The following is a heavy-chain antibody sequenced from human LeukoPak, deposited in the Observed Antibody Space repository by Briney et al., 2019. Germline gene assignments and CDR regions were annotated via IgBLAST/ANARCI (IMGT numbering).Heavy chain of an antibody. Sequence: SETLSLTCTVSGGSISSYYWSWIRQPAGKGLEWIGRIYTSGSTNYNPSLKSRVTMSVDTSKNQFSLKLSSVTAADTAVYYCARAPLRDCSSTSCLRYFYMDVWGKGTTVTVS. CDR3: ARAPLRDCSSTSCLRYFYMDV. D-gene: IGHD2-2*01. CDR2: IYTSGST. CDR1: GGSISSYY. J-gene: IGHJ6*03. V-gene: IGHV4-4*07.